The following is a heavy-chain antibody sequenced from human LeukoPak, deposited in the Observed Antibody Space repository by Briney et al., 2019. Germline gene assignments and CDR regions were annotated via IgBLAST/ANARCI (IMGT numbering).Heavy chain of an antibody. V-gene: IGHV3-48*04. D-gene: IGHD3-16*02. Sequence: GGSLRLSCAASGFIFRDSTMNWVRQAPGKGLEWVAHISTISGATYYADSVTGRFTIYRDNAESSLFLQMNSLRGEDTALYYCVKSLTALDLWGQGTLVTVSS. CDR3: VKSLTALDL. CDR2: ISTISGAT. J-gene: IGHJ5*02. CDR1: GFIFRDST.